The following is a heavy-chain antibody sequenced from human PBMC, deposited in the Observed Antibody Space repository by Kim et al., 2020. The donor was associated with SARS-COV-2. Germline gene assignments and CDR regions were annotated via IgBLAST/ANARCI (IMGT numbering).Heavy chain of an antibody. V-gene: IGHV5-51*03. CDR3: ARGGVDSRTLDI. J-gene: IGHJ3*02. CDR2: IYGGDSDT. D-gene: IGHD3-16*01. Sequence: GESLKISCQGSGYSFGNFWIAWVRQMPGQGLDWMGIIYGGDSDTRYGPSFQGQVTISADKSIRTAYLQWSSLKASDTAMYYCARGGVDSRTLDIWGQGTMVTVSS. CDR1: GYSFGNFW.